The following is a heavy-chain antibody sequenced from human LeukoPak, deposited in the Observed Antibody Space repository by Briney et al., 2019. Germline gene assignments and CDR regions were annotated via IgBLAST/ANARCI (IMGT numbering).Heavy chain of an antibody. CDR1: GFTFSSYW. CDR2: IKQDGSEK. D-gene: IGHD3-22*01. J-gene: IGHJ4*02. CDR3: ARDREVVYYYDSSGPGFVDY. V-gene: IGHV3-7*01. Sequence: QPGGSLRLSCAASGFTFSSYWMSWVRQAPGKGLEWVANIKQDGSEKYYVDSVKGRFTISRDNAKNSLYLQMNSLRAEDTAVYYCARDREVVYYYDSSGPGFVDYWGQGILVTVSS.